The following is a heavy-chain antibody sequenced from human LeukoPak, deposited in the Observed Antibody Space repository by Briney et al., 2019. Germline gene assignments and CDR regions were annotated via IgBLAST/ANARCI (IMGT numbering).Heavy chain of an antibody. CDR1: GYSFTSYW. CDR3: ARGHFADFYAFDI. D-gene: IGHD3-3*02. J-gene: IGHJ3*02. Sequence: GESLKISCKGSGYSFTSYWIGWVRQMPGKGLEWTGIIYPGDSDTRYSPSFQGQVTISADKSISTAYLQWSSLKASDTAMYYCARGHFADFYAFDIWGQGTMVTVSS. V-gene: IGHV5-51*01. CDR2: IYPGDSDT.